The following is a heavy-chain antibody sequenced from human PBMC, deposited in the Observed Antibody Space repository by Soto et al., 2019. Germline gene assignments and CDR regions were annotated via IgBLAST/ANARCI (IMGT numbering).Heavy chain of an antibody. D-gene: IGHD6-19*01. V-gene: IGHV1-18*01. CDR2: ISAFNGNT. Sequence: QDQLVQSGAEVKKPGASVTVSCKASGYSFTNYGVTWVRQAPGQGREWMEWISAFNGNTHYAQNLQGRVTMTTDAATSTAYMELTSLRSDDTAVYYCARDRGVAPPVAGNTHYYYYMDVWGKGTTVTVSS. CDR3: ARDRGVAPPVAGNTHYYYYMDV. CDR1: GYSFTNYG. J-gene: IGHJ6*03.